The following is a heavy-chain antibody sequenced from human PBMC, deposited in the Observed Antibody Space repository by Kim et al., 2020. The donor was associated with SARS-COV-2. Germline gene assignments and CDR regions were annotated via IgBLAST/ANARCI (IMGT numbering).Heavy chain of an antibody. J-gene: IGHJ4*02. CDR2: ISGSGGST. Sequence: GGSLRLSCAASGFTFSSYAMSWVRQAPGKGLEWVSAISGSGGSTYYADSVKGRFTISRDNYKNTLYLQMNSLRAEDTAVYYCAKDRWDYYGSGSNFDYWGQGTLVTVSS. D-gene: IGHD3-10*01. V-gene: IGHV3-23*01. CDR3: AKDRWDYYGSGSNFDY. CDR1: GFTFSSYA.